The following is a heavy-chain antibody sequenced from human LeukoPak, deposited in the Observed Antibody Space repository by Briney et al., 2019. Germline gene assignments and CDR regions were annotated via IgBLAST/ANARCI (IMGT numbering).Heavy chain of an antibody. CDR1: GFTFSSYT. D-gene: IGHD4-11*01. CDR2: IDPSSTYI. CDR3: ATYSILNAREFRY. J-gene: IGHJ1*01. Sequence: GRSLRLSCAASGFTFSSYTMNWVRQAPGKGLEWVSSIDPSSTYIYYADSVKGRFTISRDNAKNSVYLQMNSLGADDTAVYYCATYSILNAREFRYWGQGTLVTVTS. V-gene: IGHV3-21*01.